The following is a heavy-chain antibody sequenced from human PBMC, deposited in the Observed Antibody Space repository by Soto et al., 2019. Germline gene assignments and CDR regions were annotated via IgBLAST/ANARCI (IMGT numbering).Heavy chain of an antibody. J-gene: IGHJ5*02. D-gene: IGHD5-12*01. CDR2: IYSSGST. Sequence: QVQLQESGPRLVKPSETLTLTCTVSGDSISGFHWHWIRQPPGKGLQWIGYIYSSGSTMYNPSLKSRVTMSVDTSQTQFSLKLNSVTAADTAVYYCARDLGGYYWFDPWGQGTLVTVSS. V-gene: IGHV4-59*01. CDR3: ARDLGGYYWFDP. CDR1: GDSISGFH.